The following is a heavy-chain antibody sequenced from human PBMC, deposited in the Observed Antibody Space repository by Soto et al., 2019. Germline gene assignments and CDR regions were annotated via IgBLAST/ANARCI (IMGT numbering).Heavy chain of an antibody. CDR3: AKDLGSEGYYYYGMDV. D-gene: IGHD6-19*01. V-gene: IGHV3-30*18. J-gene: IGHJ6*02. CDR2: ISYDGSNK. Sequence: QVQLVESGGGVVQPGRSLRLSCAASGFTFSGYGMHWVRQAPGKGLEWVAVISYDGSNKYYADSVKGRFTISRDNSKNTLYLQMNSLRAEDTAVYYCAKDLGSEGYYYYGMDVWGQGTTVTVSS. CDR1: GFTFSGYG.